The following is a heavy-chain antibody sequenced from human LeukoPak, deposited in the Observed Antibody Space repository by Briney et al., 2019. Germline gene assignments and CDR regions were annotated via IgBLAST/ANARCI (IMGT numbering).Heavy chain of an antibody. V-gene: IGHV3-21*01. Sequence: GGSLRLSCAASGFTFSSYSMNWVRRAPGKGLEWVSSISSSSSYIYYADSVKGRFTISRDNAKNSLYLQMNSLRAEDTAVYYCAREVGDGYPWEDYYFDYWGQGTLVTVSS. CDR1: GFTFSSYS. CDR3: AREVGDGYPWEDYYFDY. D-gene: IGHD5-24*01. CDR2: ISSSSSYI. J-gene: IGHJ4*02.